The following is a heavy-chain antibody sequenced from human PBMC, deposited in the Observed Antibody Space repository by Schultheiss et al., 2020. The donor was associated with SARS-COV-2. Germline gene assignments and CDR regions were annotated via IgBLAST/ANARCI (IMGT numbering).Heavy chain of an antibody. CDR3: ARAQGRWLQSSRYWYFDL. CDR2: IYYSGST. Sequence: SETLSLTCAVSGYSISSGYYWGWIRQPPGKGLEWIGYIYYSGSTYYNPSLKSRVTISVDRSKNQFSLNLSSVTAADTAVYYCARAQGRWLQSSRYWYFDLWGRGTLVTVSS. D-gene: IGHD5-24*01. J-gene: IGHJ2*01. CDR1: GYSISSGYY. V-gene: IGHV4-38-2*01.